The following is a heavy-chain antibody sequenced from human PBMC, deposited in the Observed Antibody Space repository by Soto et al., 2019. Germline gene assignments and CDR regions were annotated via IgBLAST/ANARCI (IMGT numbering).Heavy chain of an antibody. J-gene: IGHJ5*02. V-gene: IGHV3-23*01. Sequence: GGSLRLCCAASGFTFSSYAMSWVRQAPGKGLEWVSAISGSGGSTYYADSVKGRFTISRDNSKNTLYLQMNSLRAEDTAVYYCAKARGGYYWFDPWGQGTLVTVSS. CDR1: GFTFSSYA. CDR2: ISGSGGST. CDR3: AKARGGYYWFDP. D-gene: IGHD2-15*01.